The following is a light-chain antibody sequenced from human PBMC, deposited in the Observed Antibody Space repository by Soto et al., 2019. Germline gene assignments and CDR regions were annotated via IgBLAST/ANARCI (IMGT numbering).Light chain of an antibody. J-gene: IGKJ1*01. CDR2: GAS. CDR3: QQYNNWLVT. V-gene: IGKV3-15*01. Sequence: IVMAQSPDTLSVSPRERATLSCRASQSVGINLAWYQQKPGQAPRILIYGASTRATGVPDRFSGSGSGTEFTLTISSLQSEDFAVYYCQQYNNWLVTFGQGTKVDIK. CDR1: QSVGIN.